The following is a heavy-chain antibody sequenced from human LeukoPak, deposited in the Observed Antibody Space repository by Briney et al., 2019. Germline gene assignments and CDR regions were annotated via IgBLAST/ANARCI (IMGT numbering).Heavy chain of an antibody. CDR2: IRADGTNK. CDR3: GRAAYYSSGWPLDY. Sequence: PGGSLRLSCAPSGFTFSDYGMQWVRQAPGKGLEWLAFIRADGTNKHYADSVKGRFPISRENSKNTLYLQMNSLRPEDTAVYSCGRAAYYSSGWPLDYWGGGTLDTVS. D-gene: IGHD6-19*01. V-gene: IGHV3-30*02. CDR1: GFTFSDYG. J-gene: IGHJ4*02.